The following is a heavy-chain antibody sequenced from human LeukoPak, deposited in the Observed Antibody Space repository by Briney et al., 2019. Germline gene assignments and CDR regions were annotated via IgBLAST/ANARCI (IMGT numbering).Heavy chain of an antibody. CDR3: ARDPRTGTIDY. J-gene: IGHJ4*02. D-gene: IGHD1-1*01. CDR2: ISSSSSYI. V-gene: IGHV3-21*01. CDR1: GFTFSTYS. Sequence: PGESLRLSCAASGFTFSTYSLNWVRQAPGKGLEWVSSISSSSSYIYYADSVKGRFTIFRDNAKNSLYLQMNSLRAEDTAVYYCARDPRTGTIDYWGQGTLVTVSS.